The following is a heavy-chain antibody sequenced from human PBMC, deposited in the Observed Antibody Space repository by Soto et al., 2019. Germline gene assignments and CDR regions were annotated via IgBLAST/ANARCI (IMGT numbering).Heavy chain of an antibody. CDR1: GYTFTSYG. V-gene: IGHV1-18*01. CDR2: ISAYNGNT. J-gene: IGHJ5*02. Sequence: QVQLVQSGAEVKKPGASVKVSCKASGYTFTSYGISWVRQAPGQGLEWMGWISAYNGNTNYAQKLQGRVTMTTDPATSTAYMEVRSLRSDDTAVYYCAREVEMEPRGNWFDPWGQGTLVTVSS. CDR3: AREVEMEPRGNWFDP. D-gene: IGHD1-1*01.